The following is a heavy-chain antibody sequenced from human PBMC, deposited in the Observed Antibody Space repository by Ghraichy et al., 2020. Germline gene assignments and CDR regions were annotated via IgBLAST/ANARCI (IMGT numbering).Heavy chain of an antibody. CDR1: GGSISSSSYY. V-gene: IGHV4-39*01. D-gene: IGHD6-6*01. CDR2: IYYSGST. CDR3: ASYLYSSSPFDY. Sequence: ETLSLTCTVSGGSISSSSYYWGWIRQPPGKGLEWIGSIYYSGSTYYNPSLKSRVTISVDTSKNQFSLKLSSVTAADTAVYYCASYLYSSSPFDYWGQGTLVTVSS. J-gene: IGHJ4*02.